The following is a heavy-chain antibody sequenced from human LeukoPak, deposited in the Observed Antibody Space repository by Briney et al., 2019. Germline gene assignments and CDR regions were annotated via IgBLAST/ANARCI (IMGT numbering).Heavy chain of an antibody. V-gene: IGHV1-24*01. Sequence: ASVKVSCKVSGYTLTELSMHWVRQAPGKGLEWMGGFDPEDGETIYAQKFQGRVTMTEDTSTDTAYTELRSLRSEDTAVYYCATSGGYLDYDAFDIWGQGTMVTVSS. D-gene: IGHD3-22*01. CDR1: GYTLTELS. CDR2: FDPEDGET. CDR3: ATSGGYLDYDAFDI. J-gene: IGHJ3*02.